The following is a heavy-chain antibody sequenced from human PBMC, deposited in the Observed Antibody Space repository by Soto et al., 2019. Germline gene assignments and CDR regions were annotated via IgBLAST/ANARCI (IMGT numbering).Heavy chain of an antibody. V-gene: IGHV3-23*01. CDR1: GFTFSSYA. CDR3: TKGQNYYDSRSSRMFDY. CDR2: ISGSGGST. D-gene: IGHD3-22*01. Sequence: PGGSLRLSCAVSGFTFSSYALSWVRQAPGKGLEWVSSISGSGGSTHYADSVRGRFTISRDNSKKTLYLQINRLRTEDTAVYYCTKGQNYYDSRSSRMFDYWAQGTLVTVSS. J-gene: IGHJ4*02.